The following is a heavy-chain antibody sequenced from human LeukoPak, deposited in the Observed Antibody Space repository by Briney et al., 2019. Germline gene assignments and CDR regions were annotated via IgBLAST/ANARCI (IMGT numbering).Heavy chain of an antibody. Sequence: ASVKVSCKVSGYTLTELPYHWVRQPPGKGLEWMGVFDLDDGETVYAQMFQGRVTMTEDTSSDTASMELSSLRSEDTAVYYCATGNSGSYYVGIVRPIDYWGQGTLVTVSS. CDR1: GYTLTELP. CDR2: FDLDDGET. V-gene: IGHV1-24*01. J-gene: IGHJ4*02. D-gene: IGHD1-26*01. CDR3: ATGNSGSYYVGIVRPIDY.